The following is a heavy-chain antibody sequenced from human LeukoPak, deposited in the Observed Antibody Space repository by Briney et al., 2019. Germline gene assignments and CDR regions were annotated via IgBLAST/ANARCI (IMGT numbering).Heavy chain of an antibody. CDR2: IRNKANNYAT. Sequence: PGGSLRLSCAASGFTFSVSAMYWVRQASGKGLEWVGRIRNKANNYATAYAASLKGRFTISRDDSKNTAYLQMNSLETEDTAMYYCAREGYGSGSYYKDYWGQGTLVTVSS. CDR3: AREGYGSGSYYKDY. V-gene: IGHV3-73*01. D-gene: IGHD3-10*01. J-gene: IGHJ4*02. CDR1: GFTFSVSA.